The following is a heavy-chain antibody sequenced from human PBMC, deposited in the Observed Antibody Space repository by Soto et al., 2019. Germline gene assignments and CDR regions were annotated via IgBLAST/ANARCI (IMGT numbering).Heavy chain of an antibody. Sequence: GGSLRLSCAASGFTFCDYAMNWVRQAPGKGLEWVSSISSRSSYIYYADSLKGRFTISRDNAKNSLYLEMNSLRAEDTAVYYCARDAGVVTQDYWGQGTLVTVSS. J-gene: IGHJ4*02. D-gene: IGHD3-3*01. CDR2: ISSRSSYI. CDR1: GFTFCDYA. CDR3: ARDAGVVTQDY. V-gene: IGHV3-21*01.